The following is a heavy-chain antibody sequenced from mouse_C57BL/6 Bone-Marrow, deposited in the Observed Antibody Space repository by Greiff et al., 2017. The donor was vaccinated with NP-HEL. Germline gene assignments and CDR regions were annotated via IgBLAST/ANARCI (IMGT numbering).Heavy chain of an antibody. V-gene: IGHV1-50*01. CDR2: IDPSDSYT. J-gene: IGHJ2*01. Sequence: QVQLKQPGAELVKPGASVKLSCKASGYTFTSYWMQWVKQRPGQGLEWIGEIDPSDSYTNYNQKFKGKATLTVDTSSSTAYMQLSSLTSEDSAVYYCARGDYYGSSPHYWGQGTTLTVSS. CDR3: ARGDYYGSSPHY. CDR1: GYTFTSYW. D-gene: IGHD1-1*01.